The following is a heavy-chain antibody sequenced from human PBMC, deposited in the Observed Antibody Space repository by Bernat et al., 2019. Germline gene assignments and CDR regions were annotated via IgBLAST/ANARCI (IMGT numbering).Heavy chain of an antibody. V-gene: IGHV3-74*01. D-gene: IGHD5-18*01. CDR1: GFTFSSYW. CDR2: INSDGSST. CDR3: ARDRVDTAMVPPLNWFDP. J-gene: IGHJ5*02. Sequence: EVQLVESGGGLVQPGGSLRLSCAASGFTFSSYWMHWVRQAPGKGLVWVSRINSDGSSTSYADSVKGRFTISRDNAKTTLYLQMNSLRAEDTAVYYCARDRVDTAMVPPLNWFDPWGQGTLVTVSS.